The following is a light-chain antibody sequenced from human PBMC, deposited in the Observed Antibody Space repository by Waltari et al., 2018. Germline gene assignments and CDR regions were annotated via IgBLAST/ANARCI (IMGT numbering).Light chain of an antibody. CDR2: EVS. V-gene: IGLV2-14*01. Sequence: QSALTQPASVSGSPGQSITISCTGTSSDVGGYHYVSWYQQHPGKAPKLMIYEVSNRPSGVSNRFSGSKSGNTASLTISGLQAEDEADYYCSSYTSSTTLIFGGGTKLIVL. J-gene: IGLJ2*01. CDR1: SSDVGGYHY. CDR3: SSYTSSTTLI.